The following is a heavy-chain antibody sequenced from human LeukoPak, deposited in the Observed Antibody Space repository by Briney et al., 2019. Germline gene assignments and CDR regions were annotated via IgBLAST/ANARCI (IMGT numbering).Heavy chain of an antibody. CDR3: ASGFFGEFFDY. CDR1: GYSFTDYY. J-gene: IGHJ4*02. Sequence: ASVKVSCKASGYSFTDYYMHWVRQAPGQRLEWMGWINPSSGGTNFAQKFQGRVTMTRDTSTSTVYMELSSLRSEDTAVYYCASGFFGEFFDYWGQGTLVTVSS. V-gene: IGHV1-2*02. D-gene: IGHD3-10*01. CDR2: INPSSGGT.